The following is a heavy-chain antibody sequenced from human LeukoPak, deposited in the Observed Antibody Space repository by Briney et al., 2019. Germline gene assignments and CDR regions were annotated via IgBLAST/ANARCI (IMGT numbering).Heavy chain of an antibody. J-gene: IGHJ6*02. Sequence: ASVKVSCKASGYTFTSYDINWVRQATGQGLEWMGWMNPNSGNTGYAQKFQGRVTMTRNTSISTAYMELSSLRSEDTAVYYCARGCHASRSTSCPYYYYYYGMDVWGQGTTVTVS. V-gene: IGHV1-8*01. CDR2: MNPNSGNT. CDR1: GYTFTSYD. D-gene: IGHD2-2*01. CDR3: ARGCHASRSTSCPYYYYYYGMDV.